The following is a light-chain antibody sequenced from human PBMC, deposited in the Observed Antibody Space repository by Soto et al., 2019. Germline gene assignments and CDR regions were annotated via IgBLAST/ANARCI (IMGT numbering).Light chain of an antibody. CDR1: SSNIGAGYD. Sequence: QSVLTQPPSASGAPGQRVTISCTGSSSNIGAGYDVHWYQQLPGTAPKLLIYANGNRPSGVPDRFSGSKSGTSASLAITGLQAEDEADYYCQSYDRSLSGYVLGTGTKVTVL. CDR2: ANG. V-gene: IGLV1-40*01. J-gene: IGLJ1*01. CDR3: QSYDRSLSGYV.